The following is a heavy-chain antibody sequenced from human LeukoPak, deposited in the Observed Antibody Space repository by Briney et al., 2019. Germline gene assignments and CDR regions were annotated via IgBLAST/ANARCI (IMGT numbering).Heavy chain of an antibody. J-gene: IGHJ6*02. Sequence: GGSLRLSCAPSGFIVTDAWMSWVRQAPGKGLEWVAVISYDGSNKYYADSVKGRFTITRDNSKNTLYLQMNSLRAEDTAVYYCARCGSYECAYYYYGMDVWGQGTTVTVSS. D-gene: IGHD1-26*01. CDR1: GFIVTDAW. V-gene: IGHV3-33*05. CDR3: ARCGSYECAYYYYGMDV. CDR2: ISYDGSNK.